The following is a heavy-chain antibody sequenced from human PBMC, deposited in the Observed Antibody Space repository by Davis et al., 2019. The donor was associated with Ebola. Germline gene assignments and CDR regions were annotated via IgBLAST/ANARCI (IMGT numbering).Heavy chain of an antibody. J-gene: IGHJ5*02. D-gene: IGHD3-10*01. CDR3: ARDEEGGFGVSGAVS. Sequence: GESLKISCAASGFTFSVYAMHWVRQAPGKGLEWVALIWYDGSNKYYADSVKGRFTISRDNSKNTLYLQMNSLRVEDTAVYYCARDEEGGFGVSGAVSWGQGTLVTVSS. CDR2: IWYDGSNK. CDR1: GFTFSVYA. V-gene: IGHV3-33*01.